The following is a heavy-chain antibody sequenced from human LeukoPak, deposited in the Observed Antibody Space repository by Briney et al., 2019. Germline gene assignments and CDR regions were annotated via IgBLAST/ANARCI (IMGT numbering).Heavy chain of an antibody. V-gene: IGHV4-34*01. CDR3: ARGWVVAANTPVRAFDI. D-gene: IGHD6-25*01. Sequence: PSETLSLTCAVYGGSFSGYYWTWIRQPPGRGLEWIGEINHSGSTNYNPSLKSRVTISVDTSKNQFSLKLSSVTAADTAVYYCARGWVVAANTPVRAFDIWGQGTMVTVSS. J-gene: IGHJ3*02. CDR2: INHSGST. CDR1: GGSFSGYY.